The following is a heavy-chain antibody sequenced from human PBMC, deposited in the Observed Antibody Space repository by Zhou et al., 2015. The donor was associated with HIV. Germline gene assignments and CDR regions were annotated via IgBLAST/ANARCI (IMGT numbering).Heavy chain of an antibody. J-gene: IGHJ4*02. CDR3: ARNPGSTSHFDY. Sequence: QVQLVQSGAEVRKPGSSVKVSCKASGGTFSSYGISWVRQAPGQGLEWMGWIIPVFGTAKYAQKFQGRVSITADESTSTAYMELSSLRSEDTAVYYCARNPGSTSHFDYWGQGTLVTVSS. CDR1: GGTFSSYG. V-gene: IGHV1-69*01. D-gene: IGHD1-14*01. CDR2: IIPVFGTA.